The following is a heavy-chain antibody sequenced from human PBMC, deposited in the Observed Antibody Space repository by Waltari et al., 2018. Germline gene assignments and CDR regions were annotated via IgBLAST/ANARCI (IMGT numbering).Heavy chain of an antibody. V-gene: IGHV4-4*07. CDR3: ARDYGYCSSTSCYRGGGDAFDI. CDR1: GGSISSYY. J-gene: IGHJ3*02. CDR2: IYTSGST. Sequence: QAQLQESGPGLVKPSETLSLTCTVSGGSISSYYWSWIRQPAGKGLEWIGRIYTSGSTNYNPSRKSRVTMSVDTSKNQFSLKLSSVTAADTAVYYCARDYGYCSSTSCYRGGGDAFDIWGQGTMVTVSS. D-gene: IGHD2-2*02.